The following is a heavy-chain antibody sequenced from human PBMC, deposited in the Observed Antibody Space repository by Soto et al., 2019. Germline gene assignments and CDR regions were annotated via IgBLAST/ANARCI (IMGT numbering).Heavy chain of an antibody. D-gene: IGHD3-3*01. Sequence: SETLSLTCTVSGGSISSSSYYWGWIRQPPGKGLEWIGSIYYSGSTYYNPSLKSRVTISVDTSKNQFSLKLSSVTAADTAVYYCARQSFHYYDFWSGYYDYWGQGTLVTVSS. CDR2: IYYSGST. J-gene: IGHJ4*02. CDR3: ARQSFHYYDFWSGYYDY. V-gene: IGHV4-39*01. CDR1: GGSISSSSYY.